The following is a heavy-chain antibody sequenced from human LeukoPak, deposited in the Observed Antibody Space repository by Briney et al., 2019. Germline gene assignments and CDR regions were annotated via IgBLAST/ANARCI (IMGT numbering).Heavy chain of an antibody. CDR3: ARLIAAAGNIDY. CDR2: SYPGDSDT. Sequence: GESLKISRKGSGYRFTSYWIDWVRQMPGKGLEWMGISYPGDSDTRFSPLFQGQVTISADKSISTAYLQWSSLKASDTAMYYCARLIAAAGNIDYWGQGTLVTVSS. D-gene: IGHD6-13*01. V-gene: IGHV5-51*01. CDR1: GYRFTSYW. J-gene: IGHJ4*02.